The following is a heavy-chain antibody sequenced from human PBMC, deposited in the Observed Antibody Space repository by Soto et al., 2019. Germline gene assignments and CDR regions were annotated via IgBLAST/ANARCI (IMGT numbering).Heavy chain of an antibody. CDR2: ISGNGEII. D-gene: IGHD4-17*01. J-gene: IGHJ4*02. Sequence: GGSLRLSCAATGFTFSDYYIHWIRRAPGKGLEWISYISGNGEIIQYAASARGRFTISRDNAENSVYLEMDSLRAEDTALYYCARDVDADFRTDFDYWGRGTLVTVSS. CDR1: GFTFSDYY. CDR3: ARDVDADFRTDFDY. V-gene: IGHV3-11*01.